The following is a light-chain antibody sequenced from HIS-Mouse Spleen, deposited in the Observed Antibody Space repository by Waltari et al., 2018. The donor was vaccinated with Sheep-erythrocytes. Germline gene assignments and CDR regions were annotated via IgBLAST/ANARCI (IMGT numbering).Light chain of an antibody. CDR1: SRDVGGYND. J-gene: IGLJ1*01. Sequence: QSALTQPRSVSGSPGQSVTLSCTGTSRDVGGYNDVPWYQQHLGKAPELRIYDVSKRPWGVPDRYAGSKSGSTASLTISGLQAEDEADYYCCSYAGSYNHVFAAGTKVTVL. CDR2: DVS. V-gene: IGLV2-11*01. CDR3: CSYAGSYNHV.